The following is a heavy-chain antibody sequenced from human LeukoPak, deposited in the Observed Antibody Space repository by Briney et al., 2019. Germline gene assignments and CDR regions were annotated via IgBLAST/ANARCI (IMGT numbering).Heavy chain of an antibody. CDR3: ERSGGYFDWSQDDAFAI. V-gene: IGHV1-2*02. D-gene: IGHD3-9*01. Sequence: ASVKVSCKASGYTFTGYDMHWVRQAPGQGLEWVGWINPNSGGTNYAQKFQGRVTMTRDTSISLAYVELSRLRSDDRGVSYCERSGGYFDWSQDDAFAIWGQGTMVSVSS. CDR1: GYTFTGYD. CDR2: INPNSGGT. J-gene: IGHJ3*02.